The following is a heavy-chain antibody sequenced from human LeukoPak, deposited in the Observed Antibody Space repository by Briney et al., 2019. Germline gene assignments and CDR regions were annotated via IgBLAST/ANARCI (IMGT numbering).Heavy chain of an antibody. CDR1: GFTFSSYA. J-gene: IGHJ4*02. CDR2: ISYDGSNK. CDR3: ARLLGDRTIYDY. Sequence: PGGSLRLSCAASGFTFSSYAMHWVRQAPGKGLEWVAVISYDGSNKYYADSVKGRFTISRDNSKNTLYLQMNSLRVEDTAVYYCARLLGDRTIYDYWGQGTLVTVSS. D-gene: IGHD1-26*01. V-gene: IGHV3-30-3*01.